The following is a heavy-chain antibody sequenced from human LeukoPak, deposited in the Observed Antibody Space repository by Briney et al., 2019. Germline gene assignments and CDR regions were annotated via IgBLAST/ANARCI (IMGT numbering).Heavy chain of an antibody. CDR2: IYTSGST. CDR1: GGSISSGSYY. Sequence: PSETLSLTCTVSGGSISSGSYYWSWIRQPAGKGLEWIGRIYTSGSTNYNPSLKSRVTISVDTSKNQFSLKLSSVTAADTAVYYCARHKIYAWFDPWGQGTLVTVSS. V-gene: IGHV4-61*02. D-gene: IGHD3-16*01. J-gene: IGHJ5*02. CDR3: ARHKIYAWFDP.